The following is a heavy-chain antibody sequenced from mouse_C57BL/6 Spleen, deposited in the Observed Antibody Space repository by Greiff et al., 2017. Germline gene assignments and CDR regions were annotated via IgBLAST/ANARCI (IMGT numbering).Heavy chain of an antibody. V-gene: IGHV5-6*01. J-gene: IGHJ4*01. D-gene: IGHD1-1*01. CDR2: ISSGGSYT. CDR3: ARHVTTVVAIDYYAMDY. Sequence: EVKLQESGGDLVKPGGSLKLSCAASGFTFSSYGMSWVRQTPDKRLEWVATISSGGSYTYYPDSVKGRFTISRDNAKNTLYLQMSSLKSEDTAMYYCARHVTTVVAIDYYAMDYWGQGTSVTVSS. CDR1: GFTFSSYG.